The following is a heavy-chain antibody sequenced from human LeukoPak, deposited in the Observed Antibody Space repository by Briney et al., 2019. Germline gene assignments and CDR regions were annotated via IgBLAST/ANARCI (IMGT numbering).Heavy chain of an antibody. D-gene: IGHD2-21*01. CDR2: IVGSGGST. CDR3: AKDLAYCGGDCYLGYFDY. CDR1: GFTFSSYA. V-gene: IGHV3-23*01. J-gene: IGHJ4*02. Sequence: PGGSLRLSCAASGFTFSSYAMSWVRQAPGKGLEWVSTIVGSGGSTNYADSVKGRFTISRDNSKNTLYLQMNSLRAEDTAVYYCAKDLAYCGGDCYLGYFDYWGQGTLVTVSS.